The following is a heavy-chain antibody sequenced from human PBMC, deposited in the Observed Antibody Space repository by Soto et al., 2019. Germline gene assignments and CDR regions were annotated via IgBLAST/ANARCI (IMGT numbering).Heavy chain of an antibody. V-gene: IGHV3-23*01. CDR2: ISASGDAT. Sequence: PGGSLRLSCAASGFTFSDFGMSWVRQAPGKGLEWVSVISASGDATYYAASVKGRFTLSRDNSKNTLYLQTNSLTVADTAVYYCAKKVTIYAVDPADYWGQGTQVTVSS. J-gene: IGHJ4*02. CDR3: AKKVTIYAVDPADY. D-gene: IGHD3-3*01. CDR1: GFTFSDFG.